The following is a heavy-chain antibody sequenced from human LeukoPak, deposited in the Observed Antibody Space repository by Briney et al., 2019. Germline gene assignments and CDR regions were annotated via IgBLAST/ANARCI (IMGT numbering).Heavy chain of an antibody. CDR2: INPDGGAT. J-gene: IGHJ1*01. CDR3: ASSHDSAGND. V-gene: IGHV3-7*01. Sequence: GGSLRLFCAPSRFTFSTSWMIWLHQPPGKEREWLANINPDGGATLYVDSVKGRCIISRDNTKNSLFLQMSSLRDDDTALYYCASSHDSAGNDWGQGTVVTVYS. CDR1: RFTFSTSW. D-gene: IGHD2-15*01.